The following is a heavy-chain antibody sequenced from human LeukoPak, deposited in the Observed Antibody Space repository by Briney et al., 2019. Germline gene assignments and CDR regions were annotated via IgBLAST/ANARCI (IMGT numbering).Heavy chain of an antibody. Sequence: ASETLSLTCTVFGGSISSYYWSWIRQPPGKGLEWIGYIYYSGSTNYNPSLKSRVTISVDTSKNQFSLKLSSVTAADTAVYYCARSGYSGYAIDYWGQGTLVTVSS. CDR3: ARSGYSGYAIDY. J-gene: IGHJ4*02. V-gene: IGHV4-59*12. D-gene: IGHD5-12*01. CDR2: IYYSGST. CDR1: GGSISSYY.